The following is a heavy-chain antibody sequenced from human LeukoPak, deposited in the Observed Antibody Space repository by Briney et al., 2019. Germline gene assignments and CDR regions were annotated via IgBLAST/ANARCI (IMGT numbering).Heavy chain of an antibody. D-gene: IGHD2-15*01. CDR3: ARDPYCSGGSCYQFYYYYYGMDV. CDR2: ISAYNGNT. Sequence: SVKVSCKASGYTFTSYGISWVRQAPGQGLEWMGWISAYNGNTNYAQKLQGRVTTTTDTSTSTAYMELRSLRSDDTAVYYCARDPYCSGGSCYQFYYYYYGMDVWGQGTTVTVSS. V-gene: IGHV1-18*01. J-gene: IGHJ6*02. CDR1: GYTFTSYG.